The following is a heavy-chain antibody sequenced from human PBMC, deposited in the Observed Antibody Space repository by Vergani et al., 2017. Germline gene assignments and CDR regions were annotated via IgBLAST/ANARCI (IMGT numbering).Heavy chain of an antibody. Sequence: EVQLVQSAAEVKTPGESLRISCKGSGYSFTSYWISWVRQMPGKGLEWMGRIDPSDSYTNYSPSFQGHVTISADKSISTAYLQWSSLTASDTAMYYCARHTDYGGNPIGWYVDLWGRGTLVTVSS. V-gene: IGHV5-10-1*03. CDR2: IDPSDSYT. D-gene: IGHD4-23*01. J-gene: IGHJ2*01. CDR3: ARHTDYGGNPIGWYVDL. CDR1: GYSFTSYW.